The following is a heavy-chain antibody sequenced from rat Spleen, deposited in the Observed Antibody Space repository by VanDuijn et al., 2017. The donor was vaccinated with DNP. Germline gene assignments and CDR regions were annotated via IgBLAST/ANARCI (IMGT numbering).Heavy chain of an antibody. V-gene: IGHV3-1*01. CDR2: ISYSGTT. CDR1: GYSITRTY. CDR3: ARWKLTRNSGWFAY. Sequence: EVQLQESGPGLVKPSQSLSLTSSVTGYSITRTYWGWIRKFPGNKMEWIGHISYSGTTSYHPSLKSRISITRDTSKNQFFLQLSSVTTEDSATYYCARWKLTRNSGWFAYWGQGTLVTVSS. J-gene: IGHJ3*01. D-gene: IGHD1-7*01.